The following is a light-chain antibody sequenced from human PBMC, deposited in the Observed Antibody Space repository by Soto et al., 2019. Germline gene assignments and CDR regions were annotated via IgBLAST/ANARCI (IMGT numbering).Light chain of an antibody. CDR3: QQRSNWPRGT. Sequence: EIVLTQSASTLSLSAGEGATLSCRASQSVSSYLAWYQQKPGQAPRLLIYDASNRATGTPARFSGSGSGTDFTLTISSLEPEDFAVYYCQQRSNWPRGTFGGGTKVDIK. J-gene: IGKJ4*01. CDR1: QSVSSY. V-gene: IGKV3-11*01. CDR2: DAS.